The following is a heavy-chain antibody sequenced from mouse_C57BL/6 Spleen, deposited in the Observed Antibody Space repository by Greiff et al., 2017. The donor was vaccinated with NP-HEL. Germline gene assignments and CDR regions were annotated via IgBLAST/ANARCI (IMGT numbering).Heavy chain of an antibody. CDR1: GYTFTSYW. CDR2: INPSSGYT. V-gene: IGHV1-7*01. CDR3: ARSKDSKSFAY. J-gene: IGHJ3*01. D-gene: IGHD2-5*01. Sequence: VQLHQSGAALAKPGASVKLSCKASGYTFTSYWMHWVKQRPGQGLEWIGYINPSSGYTKYNQKFKDKATLTADKSSSTAYMQLSSLTYEDSAVYYCARSKDSKSFAYWGQGTLVTVSA.